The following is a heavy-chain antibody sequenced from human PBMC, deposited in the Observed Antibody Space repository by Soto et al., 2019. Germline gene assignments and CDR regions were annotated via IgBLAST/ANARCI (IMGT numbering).Heavy chain of an antibody. CDR2: IYYSGST. CDR1: GGSISSYY. Sequence: PSETLSLTCTVSGGSISSYYWSWIRQPPGKGLEWIGYIYYSGSTNYNPSLKSRVTISVDTSKNQFSLKLSSVTAADTAVYYCARLGGSYYVNWFDPWGQGTLVTVSS. CDR3: ARLGGSYYVNWFDP. D-gene: IGHD1-26*01. J-gene: IGHJ5*02. V-gene: IGHV4-59*08.